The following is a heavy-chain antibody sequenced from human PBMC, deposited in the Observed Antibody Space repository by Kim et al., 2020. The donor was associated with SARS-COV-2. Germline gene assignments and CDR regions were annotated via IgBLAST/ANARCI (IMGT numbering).Heavy chain of an antibody. Sequence: GGSLRLSCAASGLNLTNNAMSWVRQAPGRGLEWVSTIRARAETTYYADSVNGRFTISRDSYKHTLYLQLNSLRADGTAVYYCAKDRGGSGWPVFDYWGQGILVTVSS. J-gene: IGHJ4*02. CDR1: GLNLTNNA. CDR2: IRARAETT. CDR3: AKDRGGSGWPVFDY. V-gene: IGHV3-23*01. D-gene: IGHD6-19*01.